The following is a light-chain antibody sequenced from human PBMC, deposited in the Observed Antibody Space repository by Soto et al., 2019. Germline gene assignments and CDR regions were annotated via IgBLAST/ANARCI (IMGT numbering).Light chain of an antibody. CDR2: DAS. J-gene: IGKJ1*01. CDR3: QQYGGSPRT. V-gene: IGKV3-20*01. Sequence: EFGSTQSPCTLSLSPGARATLSCRASQFVSSTYLAWYQQKRGQAPRLLIHDASSRATGIPDRFSGSGSGTDFTLTISRLEPEDFAVYYCQQYGGSPRTFGQGTKVDIK. CDR1: QFVSSTY.